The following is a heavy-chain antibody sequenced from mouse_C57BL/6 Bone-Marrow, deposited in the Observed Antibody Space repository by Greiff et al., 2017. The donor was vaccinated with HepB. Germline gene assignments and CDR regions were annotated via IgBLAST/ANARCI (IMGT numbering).Heavy chain of an antibody. CDR1: GYAFSRYW. V-gene: IGHV1-80*01. J-gene: IGHJ1*03. CDR2: IYPGDGDT. CDR3: ARPHYYGSSYGWYFDV. D-gene: IGHD1-1*01. Sequence: QVQLQQSGAELVKPGASVKISCKASGYAFSRYWMNWVKQRPGKGLEWIGQIYPGDGDTNYNGKFKGKATLTADKSSSTAYMQLSSLTSEDSAVYFCARPHYYGSSYGWYFDVWGTGTTVTVSS.